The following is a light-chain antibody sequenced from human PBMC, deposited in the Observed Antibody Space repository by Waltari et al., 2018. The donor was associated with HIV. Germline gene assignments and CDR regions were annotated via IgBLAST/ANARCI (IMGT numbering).Light chain of an antibody. J-gene: IGLJ3*02. CDR2: ANS. Sequence: QSVLTQPPSVSGATGQRVTISCSGSSSNIGSGYDVHWYQQLPGTAPKLHIYANSNRPSGVPDRFSGSKSGTSASLAITGLQAEDEADYYCQSYDSSLSGWVFGGGTKLTVL. V-gene: IGLV1-40*01. CDR3: QSYDSSLSGWV. CDR1: SSNIGSGYD.